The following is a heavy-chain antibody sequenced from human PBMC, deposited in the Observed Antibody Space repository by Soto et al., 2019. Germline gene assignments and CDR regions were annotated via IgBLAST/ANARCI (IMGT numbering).Heavy chain of an antibody. D-gene: IGHD3-16*01. V-gene: IGHV3-7*05. J-gene: IGHJ6*02. CDR1: GFTFSTYW. CDR2: IKEDGSEE. CDR3: ARDWGAPGRGSALGYYYHFGMDV. Sequence: EVQLVESGGGLVQPGGSLRLSCAASGFTFSTYWMNWVRQAPGKGLQWVANIKEDGSEEHYVDSVKGRFTISRDNAKNSLCLDMNSLRGEDTAVYYCARDWGAPGRGSALGYYYHFGMDVWGQGTTVTVPS.